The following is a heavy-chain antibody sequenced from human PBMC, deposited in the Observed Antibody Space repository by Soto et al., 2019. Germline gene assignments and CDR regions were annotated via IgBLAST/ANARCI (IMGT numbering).Heavy chain of an antibody. CDR2: ISGSGGST. CDR1: GFTFSSYA. V-gene: IGHV3-23*01. Sequence: EVQLLESGGGLVQPGGSLRLSCAASGFTFSSYAMSWVRQAPGKGLEWVSAISGSGGSTYYADSVKGRFTISRDNSKNTLYLPMNSLRAEDTAVYYCAKGLVVSVYYYYMDDWGKGTTVTVSS. D-gene: IGHD2-2*01. CDR3: AKGLVVSVYYYYMDD. J-gene: IGHJ6*03.